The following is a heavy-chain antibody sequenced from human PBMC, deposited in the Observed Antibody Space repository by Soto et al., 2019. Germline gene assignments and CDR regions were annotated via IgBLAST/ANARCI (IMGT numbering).Heavy chain of an antibody. Sequence: SETLSLTCTVSGGSISSSSYYWGWIRQPPGKGLEWIGSIYYSGSTYYNPSLKSRVTISVDTSKNQFSLKLSSVTAADTAVYYCARPNLYSSSWYPHWFDPWGQGTLVTVSS. CDR3: ARPNLYSSSWYPHWFDP. CDR1: GGSISSSSYY. D-gene: IGHD6-13*01. V-gene: IGHV4-39*01. CDR2: IYYSGST. J-gene: IGHJ5*02.